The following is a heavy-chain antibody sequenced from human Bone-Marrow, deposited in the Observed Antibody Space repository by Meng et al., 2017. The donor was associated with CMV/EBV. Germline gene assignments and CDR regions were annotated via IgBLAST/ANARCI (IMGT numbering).Heavy chain of an antibody. CDR1: GFTLSSYA. CDR2: ISSSSSYI. D-gene: IGHD5-18*01. Sequence: GESLKISCAASGFTLSSYAMSWVRQAPGKGLEWVSSISSSSSYIYYADSVKGRFTISRDNAKNSLYLQMNSLRAEDTAVYYCARGGRYSYGYPKVWGQGTRVTGSS. CDR3: ARGGRYSYGYPKV. V-gene: IGHV3-21*01. J-gene: IGHJ4*02.